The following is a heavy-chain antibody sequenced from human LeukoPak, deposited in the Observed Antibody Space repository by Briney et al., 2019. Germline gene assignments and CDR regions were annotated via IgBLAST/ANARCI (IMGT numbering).Heavy chain of an antibody. V-gene: IGHV1-2*02. CDR2: INPNSGGT. J-gene: IGHJ4*02. CDR1: GYTFTGYY. CDR3: ARADGLLTTAMVTYFDY. D-gene: IGHD5-18*01. Sequence: ASVKVSCKASGYTFTGYYMHWVRQAPGQGLEWRGGINPNSGGTNHAQKFQGSVTMTRDTSISTAYMELSRLRSDDTAVYYCARADGLLTTAMVTYFDYWGQGTLVTVSS.